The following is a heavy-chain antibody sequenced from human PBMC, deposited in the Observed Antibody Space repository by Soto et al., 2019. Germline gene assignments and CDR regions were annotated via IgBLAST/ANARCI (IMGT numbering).Heavy chain of an antibody. CDR1: GYTFTSYG. Sequence: ASVKVSCKASGYTFTSYGISWVRQAPGQGLEWMGWISAYNGNTNYAQKLQGRVTMTTDTSTSTAYMELRSLRSDDTAVYYCAREEGDSSGQPRYYYGMDVWGQGTTVTVSS. CDR3: AREEGDSSGQPRYYYGMDV. V-gene: IGHV1-18*01. D-gene: IGHD3-22*01. J-gene: IGHJ6*02. CDR2: ISAYNGNT.